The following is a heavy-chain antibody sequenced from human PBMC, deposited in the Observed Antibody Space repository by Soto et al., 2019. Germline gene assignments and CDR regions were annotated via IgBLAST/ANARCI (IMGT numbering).Heavy chain of an antibody. CDR1: GGTFSSYA. V-gene: IGHV1-69*12. Sequence: QVQLVQSGAEVKKPGSSVKVSCKASGGTFSSYAISWVRQAPGQGLEWMGGIIPIFGTANYAQKFQGRVTITGDERTSTAYMELSSMKLEDTAVYYCAREGEGHWYFCLWGRGTLVTVS. CDR3: AREGEGHWYFCL. J-gene: IGHJ2*01. CDR2: IIPIFGTA.